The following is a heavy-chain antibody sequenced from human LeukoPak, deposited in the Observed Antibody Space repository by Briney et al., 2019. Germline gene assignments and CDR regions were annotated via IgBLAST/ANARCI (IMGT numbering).Heavy chain of an antibody. J-gene: IGHJ6*03. D-gene: IGHD3-10*01. V-gene: IGHV6-1*01. CDR2: TYYRSKWYH. Sequence: SQTLSLTCAISGDSVSRNITAWNWLRQSPSRGLEWLGRTYYRSKWYHDYAVSVKSRITINPDTSKNQLSLQLNSVTPEDTAVYYCARGYYMDVWGKGTTVTVSS. CDR1: GDSVSRNITA. CDR3: ARGYYMDV.